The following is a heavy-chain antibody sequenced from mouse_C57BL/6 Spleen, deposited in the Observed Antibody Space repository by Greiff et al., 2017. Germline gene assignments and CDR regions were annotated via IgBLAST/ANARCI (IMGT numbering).Heavy chain of an antibody. CDR3: TALYYGSSRYFDY. J-gene: IGHJ2*01. D-gene: IGHD1-1*01. CDR2: IDPEDGDT. V-gene: IGHV14-1*01. CDR1: GFNIKDYY. Sequence: EVQLQQSGAELVRPGASVKLSCTASGFNIKDYYMHWVKQRPEQGLEWIGRIDPEDGDTEYAPKFQGKATLTADTSSNTAYLQLSSLTSEDTAVYYCTALYYGSSRYFDYWGQGTTLTVSS.